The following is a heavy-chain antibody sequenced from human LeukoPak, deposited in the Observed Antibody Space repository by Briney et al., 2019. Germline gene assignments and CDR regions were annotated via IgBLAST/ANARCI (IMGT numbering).Heavy chain of an antibody. V-gene: IGHV3-23*01. Sequence: GGSLRLSCAASGFTFSSYAMSWVRQAPGKGLEWVSAISGSGGSTYYADSVKGRFTISRDNSKNTLYLQTNSLRAEDTAVYYCAKSGSRKYYDSSGYDYWGQGTLVTVSS. CDR2: ISGSGGST. D-gene: IGHD3-22*01. CDR3: AKSGSRKYYDSSGYDY. J-gene: IGHJ4*02. CDR1: GFTFSSYA.